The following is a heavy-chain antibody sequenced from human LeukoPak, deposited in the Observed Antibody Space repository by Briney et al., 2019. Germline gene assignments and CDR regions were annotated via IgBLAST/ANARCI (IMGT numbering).Heavy chain of an antibody. CDR3: ARVLTPSGYYGCYYYYMDV. Sequence: SVKVSCKASGGTFSSYAISWVRQAPGQGLGWMGGIIPIFGTANYAQKFQGRVTITADESTSTAYMELSSLRSEDTAVYYCARVLTPSGYYGCYYYYMDVWGKGTTVTVSS. V-gene: IGHV1-69*13. J-gene: IGHJ6*03. CDR2: IIPIFGTA. CDR1: GGTFSSYA. D-gene: IGHD3-22*01.